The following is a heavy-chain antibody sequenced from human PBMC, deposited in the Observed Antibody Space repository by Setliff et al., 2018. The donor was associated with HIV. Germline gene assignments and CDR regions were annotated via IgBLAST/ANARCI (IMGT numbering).Heavy chain of an antibody. D-gene: IGHD3-16*01. CDR1: GYNFDSFA. V-gene: IGHV1-18*01. J-gene: IGHJ4*02. CDR3: ARARYGGFDH. CDR2: ISGYNGQT. Sequence: ASVKVSCKASGYNFDSFAVIWVRQAPGQGLEWMGWISGYNGQTKDAQKFQGRLIMTTDTATSKSYMEMRSLRSDDTAIYYCARARYGGFDHWGQGSLVTVSS.